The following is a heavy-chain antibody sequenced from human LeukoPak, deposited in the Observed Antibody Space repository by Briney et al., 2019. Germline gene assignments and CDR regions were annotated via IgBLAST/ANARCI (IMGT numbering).Heavy chain of an antibody. CDR2: ISYDGSNK. D-gene: IGHD2-21*02. CDR3: AKDTSWGDSSTRVHQFIDY. V-gene: IGHV3-30*18. Sequence: PGGSLRLSCAASGFTFSSYGMLWVRQAPGKGLEWVAVISYDGSNKYYADSVKGRFTISRDNSKNTLYLQMNSLRAEDTAVYYCAKDTSWGDSSTRVHQFIDYWGQGTLVTVSS. CDR1: GFTFSSYG. J-gene: IGHJ4*02.